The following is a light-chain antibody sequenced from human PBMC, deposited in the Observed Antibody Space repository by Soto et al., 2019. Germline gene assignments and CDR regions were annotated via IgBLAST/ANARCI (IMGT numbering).Light chain of an antibody. CDR1: QGISSY. V-gene: IGKV1-8*01. CDR2: AAS. J-gene: IGKJ1*01. CDR3: QQYYSYPRA. Sequence: AIRMTQSPSSFSASTGDRVTITCRASQGISSYLAWYQQKPGKAPKLLIYAASTLQSGVPSRFSGSGSGTEFTLTISCLQSEDFATYCCQQYYSYPRAFGQGTKVEIK.